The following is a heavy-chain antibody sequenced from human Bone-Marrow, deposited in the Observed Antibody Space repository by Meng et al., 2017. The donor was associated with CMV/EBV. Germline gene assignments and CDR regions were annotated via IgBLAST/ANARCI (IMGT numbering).Heavy chain of an antibody. CDR1: GGSFSGYY. D-gene: IGHD6-6*01. CDR2: INHSGST. J-gene: IGHJ5*02. V-gene: IGHV4-34*01. Sequence: SETLSLTCAVYGGSFSGYYWSWNRQPPGKGLEWIGEINHSGSTNYNPSLKSRVTISVDTSKNQFSLKLSSVTAADTAVYYCARDKISSIAARKGWFAPWGQGTLVTVSS. CDR3: ARDKISSIAARKGWFAP.